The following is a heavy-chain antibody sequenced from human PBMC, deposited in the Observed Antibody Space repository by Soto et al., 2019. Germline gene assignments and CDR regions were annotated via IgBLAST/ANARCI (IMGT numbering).Heavy chain of an antibody. CDR1: GGSISSSSYY. Sequence: QLQLQESGPGLVKPSETLSLTCTVSGGSISSSSYYWGWIRQPPGKGLEWIGTIYYSGSTYYNPSLKSRVTISVDTSKNQFSLKLSSVTAADTAVYYCASSGYSYYMAVWGRGTTVTVSS. J-gene: IGHJ6*03. CDR3: ASSGYSYYMAV. V-gene: IGHV4-39*01. CDR2: IYYSGST.